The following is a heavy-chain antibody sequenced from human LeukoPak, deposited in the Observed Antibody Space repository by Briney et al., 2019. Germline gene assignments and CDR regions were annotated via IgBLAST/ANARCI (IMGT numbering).Heavy chain of an antibody. V-gene: IGHV3-23*01. D-gene: IGHD6-13*01. CDR3: AKEGYSSTWNADFDF. J-gene: IGHJ4*02. CDR2: ISGSSGTT. CDR1: GFTFSSYA. Sequence: GGSLRLSCAASGFTFSSYAMTWVRQAPGKGLEWVSAISGSSGTTYYADSVKGRFTISRDNSKNTLYLQMNSLRAEDTAVYYCAKEGYSSTWNADFDFGGQGTLVTVSS.